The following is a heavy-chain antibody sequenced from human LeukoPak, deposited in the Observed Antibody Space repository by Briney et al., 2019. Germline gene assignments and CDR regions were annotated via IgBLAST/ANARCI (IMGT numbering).Heavy chain of an antibody. Sequence: SETLSLTCAVYGGSFSGYYWSWIRQPPGKGLEWIGEINHSGSTNYNPSLKSRVTISVDTSKNQISLKLSSVTAADTAVYYCARGVPQWPARVDYWGQGTLVTVSS. V-gene: IGHV4-34*01. CDR2: INHSGST. D-gene: IGHD6-19*01. CDR3: ARGVPQWPARVDY. J-gene: IGHJ4*02. CDR1: GGSFSGYY.